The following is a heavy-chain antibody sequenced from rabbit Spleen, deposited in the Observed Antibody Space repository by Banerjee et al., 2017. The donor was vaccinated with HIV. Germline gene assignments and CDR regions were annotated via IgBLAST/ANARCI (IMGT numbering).Heavy chain of an antibody. CDR2: IDTGSSGFT. D-gene: IGHD5-1*01. J-gene: IGHJ4*01. Sequence: QSLEESGGDLVKPGASLTLTCTASGVSFSSSSYMCWVRQAPGKGLEWIACIDTGSSGFTYFATWAKGRFTCSKSSSTTVTLQMTSLTVADTATYFCARGGEGGYGYLDLWGPGTLVT. CDR3: ARGGEGGYGYLDL. V-gene: IGHV1S40*01. CDR1: GVSFSSSSY.